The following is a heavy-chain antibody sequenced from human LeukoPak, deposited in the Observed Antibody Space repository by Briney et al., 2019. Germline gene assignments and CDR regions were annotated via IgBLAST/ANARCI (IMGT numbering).Heavy chain of an antibody. D-gene: IGHD2/OR15-2a*01. V-gene: IGHV1-2*02. CDR2: IGPHSSAT. CDR3: AREGNGLLSKDFDY. J-gene: IGHJ4*02. Sequence: VASVKVSCKSSGFTFTDYYIHWVRQAPGQGLEWMGYIGPHSSATSSPQEFQGRVTMTRDTSMSTAYMELTRLTSDDTAVYYCAREGNGLLSKDFDYWGQGTPVTVSS. CDR1: GFTFTDYY.